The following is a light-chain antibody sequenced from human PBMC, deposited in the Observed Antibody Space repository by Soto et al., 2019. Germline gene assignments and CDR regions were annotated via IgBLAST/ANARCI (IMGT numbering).Light chain of an antibody. J-gene: IGKJ2*01. CDR3: QQSYSMPYA. CDR2: DAS. Sequence: DIQMTQFPSTLSASVGDRVTITCRASQSISNWLAWYQQKPGKAPNLLIYDASSLESGVPSRFSGSGSGTEFTLTISSLQPDDFATYFCQQSYSMPYAFGPGTKVEIK. V-gene: IGKV1-5*01. CDR1: QSISNW.